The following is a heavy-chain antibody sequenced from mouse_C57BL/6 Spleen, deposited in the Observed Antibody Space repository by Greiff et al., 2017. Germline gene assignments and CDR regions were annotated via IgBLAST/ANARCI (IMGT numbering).Heavy chain of an antibody. V-gene: IGHV1-61*01. Sequence: VQLQQPGAELVRPGSSVKLSCKASGYTFTSYWMDWVKQRPGQGLEWIGNIYPADSETNYHQKFKDKATLTVDKSSSTAYMQLSSLTPEDSAVYYCARGSSRYAMDYWGQGTSVTVSS. CDR1: GYTFTSYW. CDR2: IYPADSET. D-gene: IGHD1-1*01. CDR3: ARGSSRYAMDY. J-gene: IGHJ4*01.